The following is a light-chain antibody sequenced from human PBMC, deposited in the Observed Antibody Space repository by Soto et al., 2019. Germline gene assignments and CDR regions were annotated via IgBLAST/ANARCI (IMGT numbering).Light chain of an antibody. V-gene: IGKV1-39*01. CDR2: AAS. J-gene: IGKJ2*01. Sequence: DIQMTQSPSSLSASVGDRVTITCRASQSISSYLNWYQQKPGKAPKLLIYAASSLQSGVPSRFSGSGSGTDLTLTISSLQPEEFATYYCQQSYSTLPYTFGLRTKLEIK. CDR3: QQSYSTLPYT. CDR1: QSISSY.